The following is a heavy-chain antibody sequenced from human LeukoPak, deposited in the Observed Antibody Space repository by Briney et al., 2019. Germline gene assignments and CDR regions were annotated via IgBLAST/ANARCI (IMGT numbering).Heavy chain of an antibody. CDR2: IESKTDGGTT. Sequence: GGSLRLSCAASGFSFSDAWMSWVRQIPGKGREWVGRIESKTDGGTTDYAAPVKGRFTISRDDSTNTLYLQMNSLKSEDTAVYYCTTYGSGRKFDYWGQGILVTVSS. D-gene: IGHD3-10*01. CDR3: TTYGSGRKFDY. V-gene: IGHV3-15*04. CDR1: GFSFSDAW. J-gene: IGHJ4*02.